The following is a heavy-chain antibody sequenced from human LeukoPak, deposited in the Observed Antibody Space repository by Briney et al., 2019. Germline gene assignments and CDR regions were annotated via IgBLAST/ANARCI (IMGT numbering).Heavy chain of an antibody. CDR2: ISGGGANT. V-gene: IGHV3-23*01. CDR1: GFTFSSYA. J-gene: IGHJ4*02. Sequence: GGSLRLSCAASGFTFSSYAMSWVRQAPGKGLEWVSVISGGGANTYYADSVKGRFTISRDNSKNTLYLQMNSLRAEDTAVYYCAKDPDSSDDFWSGYNYWGQGTLVTVSS. CDR3: AKDPDSSDDFWSGYNY. D-gene: IGHD3-3*01.